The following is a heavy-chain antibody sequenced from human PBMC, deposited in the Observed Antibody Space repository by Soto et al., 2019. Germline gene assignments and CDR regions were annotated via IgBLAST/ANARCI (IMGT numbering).Heavy chain of an antibody. Sequence: QVQLVESGGGVVQPGRSLSLSCAASGFTFSTHAMHWVRQAAGKGLECVAIVSFYGSNKYYADSVKGRFTISRDNSKNTLYLQMSGLTPEDTAFYYCARDQTGITTAGGGRIDRWGQGTLVTLSS. CDR3: ARDQTGITTAGGGRIDR. CDR2: VSFYGSNK. J-gene: IGHJ5*02. V-gene: IGHV3-30-3*01. D-gene: IGHD6-13*01. CDR1: GFTFSTHA.